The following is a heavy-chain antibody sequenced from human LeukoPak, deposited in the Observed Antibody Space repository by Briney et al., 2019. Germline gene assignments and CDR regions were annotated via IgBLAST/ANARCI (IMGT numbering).Heavy chain of an antibody. CDR3: ASAPYSTMVRGWAFDI. CDR1: GGTFSSYA. D-gene: IGHD3-10*01. Sequence: SVKVSCKASGGTFSSYAISWVRQAPGHGLEWMGRIIPILGIANYAQKFQGRVTITADKSTSTAYMELSGLRSEDTAVYYCASAPYSTMVRGWAFDIWGQGTMVTVSS. V-gene: IGHV1-69*04. J-gene: IGHJ3*02. CDR2: IIPILGIA.